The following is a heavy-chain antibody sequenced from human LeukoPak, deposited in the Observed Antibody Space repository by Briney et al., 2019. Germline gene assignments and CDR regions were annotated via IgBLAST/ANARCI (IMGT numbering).Heavy chain of an antibody. D-gene: IGHD3-22*01. Sequence: GGSLRLSCAASGFTVSSNYMSWVRQAPGKGLEWVSVIYSGGSTYYADSVKGRFTISRDNSKNTLYLQMNSLRAEDTAVCYCARVGRDSSGLYYYYGMDVWGQGTTVTVSS. V-gene: IGHV3-53*01. CDR2: IYSGGST. CDR3: ARVGRDSSGLYYYYGMDV. CDR1: GFTVSSNY. J-gene: IGHJ6*02.